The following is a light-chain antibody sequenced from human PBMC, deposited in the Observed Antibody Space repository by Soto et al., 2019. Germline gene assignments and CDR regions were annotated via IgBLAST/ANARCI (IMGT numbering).Light chain of an antibody. Sequence: EIVLTQSPGTLSLSPGERTTLSCRASQSISSSYLAWYQQKPGQAPSLLVYSACSRATGIPDRFSCSGSGKDLTLTISRLEPEDFELDYCQQYSSIFWTVGQGNEVEIK. CDR2: SAC. V-gene: IGKV3-20*01. J-gene: IGKJ1*01. CDR1: QSISSSY. CDR3: QQYSSIFWT.